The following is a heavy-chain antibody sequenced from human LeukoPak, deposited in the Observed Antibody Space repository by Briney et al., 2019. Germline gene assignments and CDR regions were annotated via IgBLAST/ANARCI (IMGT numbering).Heavy chain of an antibody. CDR2: ISAYNGNT. CDR1: GYTFTSYG. J-gene: IGHJ4*02. Sequence: GASVKVSCKPSGYTFTSYGISWVRQAPGQGLEWMGWISAYNGNTNYAQKLQGRITMTTDTSTSTAYMELRSLRSDDTAVYYCARSPALKRYCTDGVCYTPKNFDYWGQGTLVTVPS. D-gene: IGHD2-8*01. CDR3: ARSPALKRYCTDGVCYTPKNFDY. V-gene: IGHV1-18*01.